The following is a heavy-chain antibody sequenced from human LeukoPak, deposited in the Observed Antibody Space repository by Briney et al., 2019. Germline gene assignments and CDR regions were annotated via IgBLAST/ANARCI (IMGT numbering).Heavy chain of an antibody. CDR1: GGSISSSSYY. J-gene: IGHJ3*02. D-gene: IGHD1-1*01. CDR2: IYYSGST. Sequence: PSETLSLTCTVSGGSISSSSYYWGWIRQPPGKGLEWIGSIYYSGSTYYNPSLKSRVTISVDTSKNQFSLKLSSVTAADTAVYYCARAGAPQLERHHAFDIWGQGTMVTVSS. V-gene: IGHV4-39*01. CDR3: ARAGAPQLERHHAFDI.